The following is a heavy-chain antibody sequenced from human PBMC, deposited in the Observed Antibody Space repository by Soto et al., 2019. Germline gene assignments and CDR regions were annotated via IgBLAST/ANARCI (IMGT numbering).Heavy chain of an antibody. CDR3: ATRMRKTSFDSDDI. CDR2: IDKRSSTI. D-gene: IGHD3-22*01. V-gene: IGHV3-11*01. Sequence: GGSLRLSCVGSGIRYSDYYMSWVRQAPGKGLEWVSFIDKRSSTIHYADSVKGRFTISKDNARNSLYLQMSSLRAEDTAVYYCATRMRKTSFDSDDIWGQGTLVTVYS. J-gene: IGHJ4*02. CDR1: GIRYSDYY.